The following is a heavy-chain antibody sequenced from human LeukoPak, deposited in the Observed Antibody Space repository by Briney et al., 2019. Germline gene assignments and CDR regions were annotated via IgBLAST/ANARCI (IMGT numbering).Heavy chain of an antibody. CDR3: ARGGDSSSSGGVYYFDY. V-gene: IGHV4-4*02. CDR2: IYHSGST. J-gene: IGHJ4*02. CDR1: GGSISSSNW. Sequence: SGTLSLTCAVSGGSISSSNWWSWVRQPPGKGLEWIGEIYHSGSTNYNPSLKSRVTMSVDTSKNQFSLKLSSVTAADTAVYFSARGGDSSSSGGVYYFDYWGQGTLVTVSS. D-gene: IGHD6-6*01.